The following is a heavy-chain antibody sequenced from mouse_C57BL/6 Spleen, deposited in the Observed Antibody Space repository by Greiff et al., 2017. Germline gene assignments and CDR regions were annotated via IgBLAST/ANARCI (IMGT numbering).Heavy chain of an antibody. J-gene: IGHJ2*01. CDR3: TRVHYGSSLAY. CDR1: GYTFTDYE. D-gene: IGHD1-1*01. V-gene: IGHV1-15*01. Sequence: QVQLKESGAELVRPGASVTLSCKASGYTFTDYEMHWVKQTPVHGLEWIGAIDPETGGTAYNQKFKGKAILTADKSSSTAYMELRSLTSEDSAVYYCTRVHYGSSLAYWGQGTTLTVSS. CDR2: IDPETGGT.